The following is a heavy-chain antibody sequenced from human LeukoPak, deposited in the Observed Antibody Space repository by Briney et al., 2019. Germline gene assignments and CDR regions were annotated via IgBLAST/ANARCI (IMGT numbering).Heavy chain of an antibody. CDR2: IYVGDSDT. V-gene: IGHV5-51*01. CDR3: ARVVDYDTSGYQTKNWFDP. Sequence: GESLKISCKGSGYRFTSYWIGWVRQMPGKGLEWMGIIYVGDSDTRYRPSFQGQVTISVDKSINTAYLQWSSLKASDTAMYYCARVVDYDTSGYQTKNWFDPWGQGTLVTVSS. D-gene: IGHD3-22*01. CDR1: GYRFTSYW. J-gene: IGHJ5*02.